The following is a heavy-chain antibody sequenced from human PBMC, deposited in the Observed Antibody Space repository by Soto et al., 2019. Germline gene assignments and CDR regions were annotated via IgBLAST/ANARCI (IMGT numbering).Heavy chain of an antibody. CDR1: GFTFRSFA. V-gene: IGHV3-23*01. Sequence: EVQLFESGGGLVQPGGSLRLSCAAYGFTFRSFAMSWVRQATGKGLEWVSVISGGGITHYSNSVKGLFTISRDHSKNMVYLEMPTLRSENTALYYCATEANYVGLFDSWGQGTLVTVS. CDR3: ATEANYVGLFDS. CDR2: ISGGGIT. D-gene: IGHD3-16*01. J-gene: IGHJ5*01.